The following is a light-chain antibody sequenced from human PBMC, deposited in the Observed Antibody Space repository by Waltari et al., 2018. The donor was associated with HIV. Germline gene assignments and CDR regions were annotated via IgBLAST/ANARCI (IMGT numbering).Light chain of an antibody. CDR3: SSYADSDTPVV. CDR2: DVT. CDR1: SSDIGSYNL. J-gene: IGLJ2*01. Sequence: QSALTQPASVSGSPGQSITISCTGTSSDIGSYNLVSWYQQHPGKAPKLMIYDVTKRPSGVPDRFSGSKSGNTASLTVSGLQGEDEADYYCSSYADSDTPVVFGGGTKLTVL. V-gene: IGLV2-14*02.